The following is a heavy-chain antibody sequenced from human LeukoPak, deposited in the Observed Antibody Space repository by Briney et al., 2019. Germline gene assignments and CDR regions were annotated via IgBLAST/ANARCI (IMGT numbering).Heavy chain of an antibody. V-gene: IGHV1-46*01. CDR3: ARDSSSSAVDY. CDR1: RYTFTSYY. CDR2: INPSAGST. Sequence: VSVKVSCKASRYTFTSYYMHWVRQAPGQGLEWMGIINPSAGSTSSAQRFQDRLTVTRDTSTSTVHMELSSLRSEDTAVYYCARDSSSSAVDYWGQGTLVIVSS. J-gene: IGHJ4*02. D-gene: IGHD6-6*01.